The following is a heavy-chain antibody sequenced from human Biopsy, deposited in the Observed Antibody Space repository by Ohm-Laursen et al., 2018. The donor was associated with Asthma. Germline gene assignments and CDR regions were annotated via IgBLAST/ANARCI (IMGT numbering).Heavy chain of an antibody. CDR1: GYILTDLS. D-gene: IGHD4-17*01. J-gene: IGHJ4*02. Sequence: ASVKVSCKISGYILTDLSMHWVRQAPGQGLEWMGGHDHEEGRTVNARRFQGRVTMTEDTSTDTAYMELSSLSSADTAVYYCASDFPKDYVRYNFQFWGQGTLVTVSS. CDR2: HDHEEGRT. CDR3: ASDFPKDYVRYNFQF. V-gene: IGHV1-24*01.